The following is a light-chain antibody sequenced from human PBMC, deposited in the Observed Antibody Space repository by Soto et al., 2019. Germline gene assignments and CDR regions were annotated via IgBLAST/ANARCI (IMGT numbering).Light chain of an antibody. Sequence: QSVLTQSPSASGSPGQSVTISCTGTSSGIGGYNSVSWYQQHPGKAPKVMIYDVTKRPSGVPDRFSGSKSGNTASLTVSALQAEDEADYYCSSYTDTKSLVFGTGTKVTV. V-gene: IGLV2-8*01. J-gene: IGLJ1*01. CDR2: DVT. CDR1: SSGIGGYNS. CDR3: SSYTDTKSLV.